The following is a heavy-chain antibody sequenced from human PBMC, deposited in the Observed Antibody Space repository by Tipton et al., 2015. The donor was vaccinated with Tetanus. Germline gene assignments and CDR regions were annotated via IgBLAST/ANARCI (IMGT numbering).Heavy chain of an antibody. CDR3: ARSKLLWFGESLSGFDS. CDR1: GVSIRNGGYS. V-gene: IGHV4-61*08. Sequence: TLSLTCAVSGVSIRNGGYSWNWIRQPPGKGLEWIGYVYYTGSTDYNPSLKSRVTISVDTSKSQFSLRLTSVTAADTAVYYCARSKLLWFGESLSGFDSWGQGTLVTVSA. CDR2: VYYTGST. J-gene: IGHJ4*02. D-gene: IGHD3-10*01.